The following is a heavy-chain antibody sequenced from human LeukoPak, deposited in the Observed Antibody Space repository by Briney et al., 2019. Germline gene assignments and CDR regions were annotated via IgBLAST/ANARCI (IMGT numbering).Heavy chain of an antibody. J-gene: IGHJ3*02. D-gene: IGHD3/OR15-3a*01. CDR2: IQYDLSQK. CDR3: AREGSGLVIHAFDI. CDR1: GFTFSSYW. Sequence: GVSLRLSCAASGFTFSSYWMSWVRQAPGKGLEWVTFIQYDLSQKYYADSVKGRFFISRDNLKNTVYLQMSSLRIEDTAVYFCAREGSGLVIHAFDIWGLGTMVTVSS. V-gene: IGHV3-30*02.